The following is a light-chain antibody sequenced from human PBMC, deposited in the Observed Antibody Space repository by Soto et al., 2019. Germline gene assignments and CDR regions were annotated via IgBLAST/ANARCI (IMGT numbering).Light chain of an antibody. V-gene: IGKV1-5*01. J-gene: IGKJ1*01. CDR3: QQYTNTNNPWM. Sequence: DSQATQSPPTLSASVGGRVTITSRASQTISTWMAWYQQKPGKAPKLLVYDASTLQSGVASRFSGSGSGTEFTLIISGLQPDDSATYYCQQYTNTNNPWMFGQGTKVDI. CDR1: QTISTW. CDR2: DAS.